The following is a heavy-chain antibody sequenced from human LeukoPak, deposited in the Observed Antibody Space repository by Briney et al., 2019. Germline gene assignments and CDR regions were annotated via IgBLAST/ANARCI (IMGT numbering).Heavy chain of an antibody. V-gene: IGHV3-21*04. CDR2: ISSSSSYI. J-gene: IGHJ4*02. D-gene: IGHD5-18*01. CDR3: ATHTAMAHNYFDY. CDR1: GFTFSSYS. Sequence: GGSLRLSCAASGFTFSSYSMNWVRQAPGKGLEWVTSISSSSSYIYYADSVKGRFTISRDNAKNSLYLQMNSLRAEDTAVYYCATHTAMAHNYFDYWGQGTLVTVSS.